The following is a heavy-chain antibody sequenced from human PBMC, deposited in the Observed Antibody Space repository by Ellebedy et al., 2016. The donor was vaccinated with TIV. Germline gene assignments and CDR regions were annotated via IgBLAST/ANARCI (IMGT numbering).Heavy chain of an antibody. J-gene: IGHJ4*02. CDR1: GGTFSSYA. V-gene: IGHV1-69*13. Sequence: AASVKVSCKASGGTFSSYAISWVRQAPGQGLEWMGGIIPIFGTANYAQKFQGRVTITADESTSTAYMELSSLRSEDTAVYYCARGKFMVRGVTALDYWGQGTLVTVSS. D-gene: IGHD3-10*01. CDR2: IIPIFGTA. CDR3: ARGKFMVRGVTALDY.